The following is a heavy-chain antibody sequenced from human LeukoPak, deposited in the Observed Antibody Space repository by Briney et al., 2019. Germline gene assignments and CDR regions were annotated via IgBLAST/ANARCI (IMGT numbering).Heavy chain of an antibody. CDR1: GGSISNYW. J-gene: IGHJ4*02. D-gene: IGHD6-13*01. CDR3: ARGYSSSWNYFDY. Sequence: PSETLSLTCTVSGGSISNYWWSCIRQPPGKGLEWIGYVFDSGGTNYNPSLKSRVTISVDTSKKQFSLRLSSVTAADTAVYYCARGYSSSWNYFDYWGLGTLVTVSS. CDR2: VFDSGGT. V-gene: IGHV4-59*01.